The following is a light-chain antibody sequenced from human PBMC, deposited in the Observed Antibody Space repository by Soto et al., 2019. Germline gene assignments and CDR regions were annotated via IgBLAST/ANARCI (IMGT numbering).Light chain of an antibody. CDR3: QHYGTSAL. CDR2: GAS. Sequence: EIVLTQSPGTLSLSPGERATLSCRASESVSTSYLAWYQQKPGQAPRLLIYGASGRATGIPYRFSVSASGTDFTLTISRLEPEDFAVYYCQHYGTSALFGPGTKVDIK. J-gene: IGKJ3*01. V-gene: IGKV3-20*01. CDR1: ESVSTSY.